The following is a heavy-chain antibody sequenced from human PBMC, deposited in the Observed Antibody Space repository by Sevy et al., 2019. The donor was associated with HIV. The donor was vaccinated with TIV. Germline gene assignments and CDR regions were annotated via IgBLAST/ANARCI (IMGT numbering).Heavy chain of an antibody. J-gene: IGHJ4*02. CDR2: IRSKAYGGTT. V-gene: IGHV3-49*03. CDR3: SRARSGYDYYFDY. D-gene: IGHD5-12*01. CDR1: GFTFGDYA. Sequence: GSRRLSCTASGFTFGDYAMSWFRQAPGKGLEWVGFIRSKAYGGTTEYAASVQGRFTISRDDSKSIAYLQMNSLKTEDTAVYYCSRARSGYDYYFDYWGQGTLVTVSS.